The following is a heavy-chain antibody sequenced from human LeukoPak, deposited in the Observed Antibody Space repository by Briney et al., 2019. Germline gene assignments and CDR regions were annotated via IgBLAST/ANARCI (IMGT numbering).Heavy chain of an antibody. Sequence: GGSLRLSCAASGFTFSSYGMHWVRQAPGKGLEWVAVISYDGNNKYYADSVKGRFTISRDNSKNTLYLQMNSLRAEDTAVYYCARDVGATCFDYWGHGTLVTVSS. V-gene: IGHV3-30*03. CDR1: GFTFSSYG. D-gene: IGHD1-26*01. CDR2: ISYDGNNK. J-gene: IGHJ4*01. CDR3: ARDVGATCFDY.